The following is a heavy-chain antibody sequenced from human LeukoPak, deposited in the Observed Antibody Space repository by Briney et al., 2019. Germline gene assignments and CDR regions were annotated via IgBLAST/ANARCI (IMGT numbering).Heavy chain of an antibody. V-gene: IGHV4-59*08. CDR3: ARRRGDGYADS. Sequence: SETLSLTCVVYGGSFIDYHWSWIRQPPGMGLEWIGSIYYSGSTNFNPSLKSRVTISVDTSKNQFSLKLRSVTATDTAVYYCARRRGDGYADSWGQGTLVTVSS. CDR1: GGSFIDYH. CDR2: IYYSGST. J-gene: IGHJ1*01. D-gene: IGHD5-24*01.